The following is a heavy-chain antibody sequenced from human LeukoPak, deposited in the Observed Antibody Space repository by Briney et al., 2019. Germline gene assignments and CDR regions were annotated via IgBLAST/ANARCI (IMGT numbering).Heavy chain of an antibody. CDR3: ARYCSGGSCYSALDY. CDR1: GYTFTGYY. J-gene: IGHJ4*02. CDR2: INPNSGGT. Sequence: ASVKVSCKASGYTFTGYYMHWVRQAPGQGLEWMGWINPNSGGTNYAQKFQGRVTMTRDMSISTAYMELSRLRSDDTAVYYCARYCSGGSCYSALDYWGQGTLVTVSS. D-gene: IGHD2-15*01. V-gene: IGHV1-2*02.